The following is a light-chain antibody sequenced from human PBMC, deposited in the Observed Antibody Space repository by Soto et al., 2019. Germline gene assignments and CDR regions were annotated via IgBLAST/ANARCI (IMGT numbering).Light chain of an antibody. CDR1: QSVSSTY. CDR2: AAS. V-gene: IGKV3-20*01. CDR3: RHYINSQWT. J-gene: IGKJ1*01. Sequence: EIVLTQSPGTLSLSPGERATLSCRPSQSVSSTYLDWYQQKPGQAPRLLIYAASNSDPGIPDRFSGGASASYFTLTISRLEPEDFAVYYCRHYINSQWTFGQGTKVEIK.